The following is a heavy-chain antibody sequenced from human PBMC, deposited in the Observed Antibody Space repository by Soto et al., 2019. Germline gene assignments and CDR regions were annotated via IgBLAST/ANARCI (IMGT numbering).Heavy chain of an antibody. CDR1: GGSFSGYY. Sequence: SETLSLTCAVYGGSFSGYYWSWIRQPPGKGLEWIGGINHSGSTNYNPSLKSRVTISVDTSKNQFSLKLSSVTAADTAVYYCGRGLRYSSSWYHYWGQGTLVTVS. D-gene: IGHD6-13*01. CDR2: INHSGST. J-gene: IGHJ4*02. V-gene: IGHV4-34*01. CDR3: GRGLRYSSSWYHY.